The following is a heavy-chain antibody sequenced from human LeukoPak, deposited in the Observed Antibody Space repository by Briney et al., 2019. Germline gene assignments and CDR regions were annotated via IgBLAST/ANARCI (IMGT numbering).Heavy chain of an antibody. J-gene: IGHJ4*02. V-gene: IGHV3-53*01. CDR2: IYSVGST. CDR3: ATPGRGSSSYYFDY. Sequence: GGSLRLSCAASGFTVSSHYMSWVRQAPGKGLEWVSVIYSVGSTYYADSVRGRFTTSRDNSKNTLYLQMNSLRAEDTAVYYCATPGRGSSSYYFDYWGQGTLVTVSS. D-gene: IGHD6-6*01. CDR1: GFTVSSHY.